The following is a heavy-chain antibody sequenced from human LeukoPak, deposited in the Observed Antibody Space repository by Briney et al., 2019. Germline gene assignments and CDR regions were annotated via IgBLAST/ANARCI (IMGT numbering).Heavy chain of an antibody. J-gene: IGHJ4*02. CDR1: GYTFTGYY. Sequence: ASVKVSCKASGYTFTGYYVHWVRQAPGQGLEWMGWMNPKSGGTNYAQKFEARVTMNRDTSISTAYMELSRLRFDDTAVYYCAKDPTHFRVWDDYESIGLSYWGQGTLVTVSS. CDR3: AKDPTHFRVWDDYESIGLSY. CDR2: MNPKSGGT. V-gene: IGHV1-2*02. D-gene: IGHD3-22*01.